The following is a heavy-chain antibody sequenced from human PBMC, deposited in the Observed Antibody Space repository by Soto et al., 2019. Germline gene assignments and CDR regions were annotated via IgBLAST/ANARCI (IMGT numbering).Heavy chain of an antibody. CDR2: ISAYNGNT. Sequence: QVQLVQSGAEVKKPGASVKVSCKASGYSFTSYGISWVRQAPGQGLEWMGWISAYNGNTNYAQKLQGRVTITTDTPTSTAYMELRIMRSDDTAVFYCEGDNGCGESDVWGQGTTVTVSS. CDR1: GYSFTSYG. J-gene: IGHJ6*02. V-gene: IGHV1-18*01. CDR3: EGDNGCGESDV. D-gene: IGHD3-10*01.